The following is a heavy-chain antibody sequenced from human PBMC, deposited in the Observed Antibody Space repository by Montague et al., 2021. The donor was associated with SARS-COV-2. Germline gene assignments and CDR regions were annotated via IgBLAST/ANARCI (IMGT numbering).Heavy chain of an antibody. J-gene: IGHJ5*02. CDR2: IDWDDDK. CDR3: ARILVAAAGSPFDP. V-gene: IGHV2-70*11. CDR1: GFSLSTSGMC. D-gene: IGHD6-13*01. Sequence: PALVKPTQTLTLTCTLSGFSLSTSGMCVSWIRQPPGKALEWLARIDWDDDKYYSTSLKTRLTISKDTSKNQVVLTMTNMDPVDTATYYCARILVAAAGSPFDPWGQGTLVTVSS.